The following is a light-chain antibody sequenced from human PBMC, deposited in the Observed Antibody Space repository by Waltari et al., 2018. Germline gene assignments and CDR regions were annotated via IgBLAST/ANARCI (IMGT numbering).Light chain of an antibody. V-gene: IGLV2-14*01. CDR1: SSDVGGYNY. Sequence: QSALTQPASVSGSPGQSVTISCTGTSSDVGGYNYVSWYQQHPGNAPKLMIYEVTHRPSGVSNRFSGSKSGNTASLTISGLQAEDEADYCCSSYTSSTYPVVFGGGTKLTVL. J-gene: IGLJ2*01. CDR3: SSYTSSTYPVV. CDR2: EVT.